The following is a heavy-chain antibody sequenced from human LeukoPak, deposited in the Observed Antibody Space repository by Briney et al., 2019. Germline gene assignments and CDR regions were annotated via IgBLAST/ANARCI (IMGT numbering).Heavy chain of an antibody. CDR3: ARKPTMVRGSEWYFDL. D-gene: IGHD3-10*01. J-gene: IGHJ2*01. CDR1: GGSISSGDYY. CDR2: IYYSGST. Sequence: SETLSLTCTVSGGSISSGDYYWSWIRQPPGKGLEWIGYIYYSGSTYYNPSLKSRVTISVDRSKNQFSLKLSSVTAADTAVYYCARKPTMVRGSEWYFDLWGRGTLVTVSS. V-gene: IGHV4-30-4*01.